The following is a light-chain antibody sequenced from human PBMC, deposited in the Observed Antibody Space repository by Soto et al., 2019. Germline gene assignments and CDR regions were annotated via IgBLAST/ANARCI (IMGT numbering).Light chain of an antibody. Sequence: QPVLTQSPSASASLGASVKLTCTLSSGHSSYAIAWHQQQPEKGPRYLMKLNSDGSHSKGDGIPDRFSGSSSGAERYLTISSLQSEDEPDYYCQTWGTGIRVFGGGTKLTVL. J-gene: IGLJ3*02. V-gene: IGLV4-69*01. CDR3: QTWGTGIRV. CDR2: LNSDGSH. CDR1: SGHSSYA.